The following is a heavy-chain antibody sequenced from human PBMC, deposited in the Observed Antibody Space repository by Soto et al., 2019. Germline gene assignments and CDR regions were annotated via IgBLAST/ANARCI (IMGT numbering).Heavy chain of an antibody. D-gene: IGHD3-22*01. CDR1: GGTFSSYA. V-gene: IGHV1-69*01. CDR3: ARDSTYYYDSSGYYYDYYYGMDV. Sequence: QVQLVQSGAEVKKPGSSVKVSCKASGGTFSSYAISWVRQAPGQGLEWMGGIIPIFGTANYAQKFQGRVTITADESTSTAYMELSSLRSGATAVYYCARDSTYYYDSSGYYYDYYYGMDVWGQGTTVTVSS. CDR2: IIPIFGTA. J-gene: IGHJ6*02.